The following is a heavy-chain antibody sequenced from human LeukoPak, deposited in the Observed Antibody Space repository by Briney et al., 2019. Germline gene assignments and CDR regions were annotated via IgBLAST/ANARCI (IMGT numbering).Heavy chain of an antibody. D-gene: IGHD6-19*01. J-gene: IGHJ4*02. Sequence: PGGSLRLSCAASGFTFNSYWMHWVRQAPGKGLVWVSRISSDGSSTSYADSVKGRFTISRDNAKNTLYLQMNSLRAEDTAVYYCARALAVAGTGGHYWGQGTLVTVS. CDR3: ARALAVAGTGGHY. V-gene: IGHV3-74*01. CDR1: GFTFNSYW. CDR2: ISSDGSST.